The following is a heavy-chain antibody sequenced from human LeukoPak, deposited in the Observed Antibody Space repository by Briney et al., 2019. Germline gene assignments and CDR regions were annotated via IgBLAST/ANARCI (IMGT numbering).Heavy chain of an antibody. CDR1: GYSISSGYY. J-gene: IGHJ5*02. CDR2: IYHSGST. Sequence: SETLSLTCTVSGYSISSGYYWGWIRQPPGKGLEWIGSIYHSGSTYYNPSLKSRVTISVDTSKNQFSLRLSSVTAADTAVYYCARDFRYYGSGDKDWFDPWGQGTLVTVSS. CDR3: ARDFRYYGSGDKDWFDP. V-gene: IGHV4-38-2*02. D-gene: IGHD3-10*01.